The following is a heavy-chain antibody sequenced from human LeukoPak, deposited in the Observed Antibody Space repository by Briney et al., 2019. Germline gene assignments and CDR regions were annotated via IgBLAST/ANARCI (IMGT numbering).Heavy chain of an antibody. CDR2: VRSKSSGGAT. Sequence: GGSLRLSCTAPGFTFGDYDMSWFRQAPGKGLEWVGFVRSKSSGGATDYAASVKGRFTISRDDPKSIAYLLMNSLEIEDTAVYYCTRLRQDCSRTSCYYYFYYYYMDVWGEGTTVTVSS. D-gene: IGHD2-2*01. J-gene: IGHJ6*03. CDR1: GFTFGDYD. V-gene: IGHV3-49*03. CDR3: TRLRQDCSRTSCYYYFYYYYMDV.